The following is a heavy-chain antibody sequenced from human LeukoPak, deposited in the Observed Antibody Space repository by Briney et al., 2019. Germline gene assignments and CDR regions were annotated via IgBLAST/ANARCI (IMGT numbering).Heavy chain of an antibody. J-gene: IGHJ5*02. CDR2: ISAYNGNT. D-gene: IGHD2-2*01. V-gene: IGHV1-18*01. CDR1: GYTFTSYG. CDR3: ARENYCSSSSCLGGNWFDP. Sequence: ASVKVSCKASGYTFTSYGMSWVRQAPRQGLEWMGWISAYNGNTNYAQKLQGRVTMTTDTSTSTAYMELRSLRSDDTAVYYCARENYCSSSSCLGGNWFDPWGQGTLVTVSS.